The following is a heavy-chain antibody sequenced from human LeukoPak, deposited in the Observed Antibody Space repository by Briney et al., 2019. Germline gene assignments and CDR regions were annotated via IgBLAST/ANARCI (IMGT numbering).Heavy chain of an antibody. V-gene: IGHV3-23*01. CDR2: ISDRHVT. Sequence: GGSLRLSCAASGFTFSSYAMSWVRQAPGKGLEWLSYISDRHVTYYADSVKGRFTISRDNAKNSVFLEMTSLRAADTAVYFCATSALALWGQGTVVTVSS. D-gene: IGHD6-25*01. CDR1: GFTFSSYA. CDR3: ATSALAL. J-gene: IGHJ4*02.